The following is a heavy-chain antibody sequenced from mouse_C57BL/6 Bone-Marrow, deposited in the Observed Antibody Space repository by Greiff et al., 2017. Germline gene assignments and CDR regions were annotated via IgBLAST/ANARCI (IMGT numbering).Heavy chain of an antibody. J-gene: IGHJ3*01. Sequence: EVQVVESEGGLVQPGSSMKLSCTASGFTFSDYYMAWVRQVPEKGLEWVANINYDGSSTYYLDSLKSRFIISRDNAKNILYLQMSSLKSEDTATYYCAREDGSSYGFAYWGQGTLVTVSA. CDR1: GFTFSDYY. CDR3: AREDGSSYGFAY. V-gene: IGHV5-16*01. D-gene: IGHD1-1*01. CDR2: INYDGSST.